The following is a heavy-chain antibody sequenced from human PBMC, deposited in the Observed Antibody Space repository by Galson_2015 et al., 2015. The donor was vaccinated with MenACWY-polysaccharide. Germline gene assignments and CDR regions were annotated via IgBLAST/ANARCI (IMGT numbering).Heavy chain of an antibody. V-gene: IGHV2-70*04. J-gene: IGHJ5*02. CDR2: TDSDDDK. CDR3: ARTQGDCTSNWFDP. Sequence: PAPVTPTQTLTLTCTFSGFSLSTGGMRVSWIRQPPGKALEWLARTDSDDDKFSTTSLKTRLTISKDTSKNQVVLTMTNMDPVDTATYYCARTQGDCTSNWFDPWGQGTLVTVSS. D-gene: IGHD2-21*02. CDR1: GFSLSTGGMR.